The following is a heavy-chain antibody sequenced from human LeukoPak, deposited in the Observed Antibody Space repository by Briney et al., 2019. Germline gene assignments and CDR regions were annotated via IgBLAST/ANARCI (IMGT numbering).Heavy chain of an antibody. Sequence: PGGSLRLSCAASGXTFDDYAMHWVRQAPGKGLEWVSLISGDGGSTYYADSVKGRFTISRDNSKNSLYLQMNSLRTEDTALYYCAKDMGCSSTSCYRDYYYGMDVWGQGTTVTVSS. V-gene: IGHV3-43*02. CDR1: GXTFDDYA. J-gene: IGHJ6*02. CDR2: ISGDGGST. CDR3: AKDMGCSSTSCYRDYYYGMDV. D-gene: IGHD2-2*01.